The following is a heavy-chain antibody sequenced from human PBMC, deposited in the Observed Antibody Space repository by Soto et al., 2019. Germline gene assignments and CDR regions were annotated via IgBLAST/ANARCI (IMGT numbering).Heavy chain of an antibody. V-gene: IGHV4-4*07. CDR2: IYPSGGT. D-gene: IGHD6-13*01. CDR1: GASMSSYY. J-gene: IGHJ6*02. Sequence: SETLSLTCTVSGASMSSYYCNWIRQPAGKGLEWIGRIYPSGGTNYSPSLQSRVTMSVDTSKKQFSLKLVSVTAADTAVYYCARGAAAGADYGMGVWGQGTTVTVSS. CDR3: ARGAAAGADYGMGV.